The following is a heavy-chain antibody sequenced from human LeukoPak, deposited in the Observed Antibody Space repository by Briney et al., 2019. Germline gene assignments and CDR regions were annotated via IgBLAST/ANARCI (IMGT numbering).Heavy chain of an antibody. V-gene: IGHV1-24*01. CDR1: GYTLTALS. D-gene: IGHD6-13*01. J-gene: IGHJ6*03. CDR3: ATANVAAAGIIRYFYFSSMDV. CDR2: VDPEDGLT. Sequence: ASVKVSCKVSGYTLTALSMHWVRQAPGKGLEWMGGVDPEDGLTIYAQKFQGRGTMTEDKSTDTDYMEVTSLTSEDTAVYYCATANVAAAGIIRYFYFSSMDVWGKGTTVTVSS.